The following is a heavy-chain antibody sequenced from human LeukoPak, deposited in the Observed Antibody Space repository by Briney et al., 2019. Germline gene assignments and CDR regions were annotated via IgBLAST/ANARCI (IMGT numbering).Heavy chain of an antibody. CDR1: GGSISSYY. CDR3: AREGGGYSYAPFDY. Sequence: SETLSLTCTVAGGSISSYYWSWIRQPPGKGLEWIGYIYYSGSTNYNPSLKSRVTISVDTSKNQFSLKLSSVTAADTAVYYCAREGGGYSYAPFDYWGQGTLVTVSS. V-gene: IGHV4-59*01. D-gene: IGHD5-18*01. J-gene: IGHJ4*02. CDR2: IYYSGST.